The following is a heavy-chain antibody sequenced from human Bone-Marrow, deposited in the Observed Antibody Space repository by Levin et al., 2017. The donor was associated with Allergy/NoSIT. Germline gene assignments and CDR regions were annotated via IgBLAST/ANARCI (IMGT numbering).Heavy chain of an antibody. Sequence: GGSLRLSCAASGFSFDNYAMNWVRQAPGKGLEWVSRISASGASTYLADSAKGRFTISRDNSRNTLYLEMKSLRVEDTALYYCAKDLLRGSGWFENGFDSWGQGTTVVVSS. CDR3: AKDLLRGSGWFENGFDS. J-gene: IGHJ3*02. CDR2: ISASGAST. CDR1: GFSFDNYA. D-gene: IGHD6-19*01. V-gene: IGHV3-23*01.